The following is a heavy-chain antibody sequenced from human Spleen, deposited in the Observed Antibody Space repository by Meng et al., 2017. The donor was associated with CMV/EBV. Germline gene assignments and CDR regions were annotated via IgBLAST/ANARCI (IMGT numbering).Heavy chain of an antibody. Sequence: GGSLRLSCAASGFTFSSYAMSWVRQAPGKGLEWVSAISGSGGSTYYADSVKGRFTISRDNSKNTLYLQMNSLRAEDRAMYYCGKGFGAFHYYGVDVWGQGTTVTVSS. CDR2: ISGSGGST. CDR3: GKGFGAFHYYGVDV. J-gene: IGHJ6*02. D-gene: IGHD3-10*01. V-gene: IGHV3-23*01. CDR1: GFTFSSYA.